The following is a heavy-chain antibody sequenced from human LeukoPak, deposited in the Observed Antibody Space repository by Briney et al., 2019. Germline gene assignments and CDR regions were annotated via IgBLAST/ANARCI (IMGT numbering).Heavy chain of an antibody. J-gene: IGHJ4*02. D-gene: IGHD2-2*01. CDR2: ISSSSSTI. CDR3: ANHLACGSTTCPSFDD. V-gene: IGHV3-48*04. CDR1: GFTFSSYS. Sequence: PGGSLRLSCAASGFTFSSYSMNWVRQAPGKGLEWVSYISSSSSTIYYADSVKGRFTISRDNARYSLSLQMNNLRADDTAVYYCANHLACGSTTCPSFDDWGQGTLVTVSS.